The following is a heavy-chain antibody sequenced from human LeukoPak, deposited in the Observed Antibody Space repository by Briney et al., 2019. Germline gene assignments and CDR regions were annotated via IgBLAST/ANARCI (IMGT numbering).Heavy chain of an antibody. Sequence: GASVKVSCTASGYSFSDYAIQWVRQAPGQRLEWMGWINAGNGKTKYSQNFQGRGTITGDRSASTAYMELSSLRSEDTSIYYCARGRWTATETTYYLDYWGQGTLVTVSS. CDR2: INAGNGKT. J-gene: IGHJ4*02. V-gene: IGHV1-3*01. CDR1: GYSFSDYA. CDR3: ARGRWTATETTYYLDY. D-gene: IGHD4-17*01.